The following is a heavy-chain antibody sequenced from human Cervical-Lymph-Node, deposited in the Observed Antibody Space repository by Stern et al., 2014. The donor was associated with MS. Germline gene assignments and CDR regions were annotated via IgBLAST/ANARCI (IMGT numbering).Heavy chain of an antibody. D-gene: IGHD4-17*01. CDR3: ARARVGDYARSPHLDS. V-gene: IGHV3-21*01. J-gene: IGHJ4*02. CDR2: ISNNSAHT. CDR1: GFTFSHYS. Sequence: EVQLVESGGGLVQPGESLRLSCDASGFTFSHYSIHWVRQAPGKGLEWISSISNNSAHTYYADSVEGRFTISRDSAKDSVSLHMVSLRAEDTAVYYCARARVGDYARSPHLDSWGQGTLVTVSS.